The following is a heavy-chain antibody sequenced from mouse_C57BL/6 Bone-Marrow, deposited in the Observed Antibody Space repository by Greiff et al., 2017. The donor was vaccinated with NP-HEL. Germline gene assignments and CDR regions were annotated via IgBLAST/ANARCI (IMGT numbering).Heavy chain of an antibody. CDR3: ARREEPDYVWYFDV. CDR2: IDPSDSYT. V-gene: IGHV1-69*01. Sequence: QVQLQQPGAELVMPGASVKLSCKASGYTFTSYWMHWVKQRPGQGLEWIGEIDPSDSYTNYNQKFKGKSTLTVDKSSSTAYMQLSSLTSEDSAVYYCARREEPDYVWYFDVWGTGTTVTVSS. D-gene: IGHD2-4*01. CDR1: GYTFTSYW. J-gene: IGHJ1*03.